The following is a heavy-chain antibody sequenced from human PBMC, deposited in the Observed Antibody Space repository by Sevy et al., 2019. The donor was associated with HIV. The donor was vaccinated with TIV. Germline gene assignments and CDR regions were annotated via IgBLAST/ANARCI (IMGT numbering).Heavy chain of an antibody. CDR3: AKDRPSIRFLEWLGCMDV. D-gene: IGHD3-3*01. CDR1: GFTFSSYG. V-gene: IGHV3-30*18. CDR2: ISYDGSNK. J-gene: IGHJ6*02. Sequence: GGSLRLSCAASGFTFSSYGMHWVRQAPGKGLEWVAVISYDGSNKYYADSVKGRFTISRDNSKNTLYLQMNSLRAEDTAVYYCAKDRPSIRFLEWLGCMDVWGQGTTVTVSS.